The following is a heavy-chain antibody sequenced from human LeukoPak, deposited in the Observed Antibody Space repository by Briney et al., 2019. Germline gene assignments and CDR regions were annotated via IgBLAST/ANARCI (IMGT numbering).Heavy chain of an antibody. CDR2: ISKDESNK. CDR3: GGTPGYSSSWYYFDY. D-gene: IGHD6-13*01. Sequence: SGGSLRLSCATSGFSFSTFGMHWVRQTPGKGLEWVSHISKDESNKYYADSVKGRFTISRDTSKNTLFLQMNSLRAEDTAVYYCGGTPGYSSSWYYFDYWGQGTLVTVSS. J-gene: IGHJ4*02. V-gene: IGHV3-33*05. CDR1: GFSFSTFG.